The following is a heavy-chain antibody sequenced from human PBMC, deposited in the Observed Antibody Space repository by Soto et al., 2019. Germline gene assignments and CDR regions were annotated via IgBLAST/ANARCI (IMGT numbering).Heavy chain of an antibody. Sequence: SETLSLTCTVSGGSISSYYWSWIRQPAGKGLEWIGRIYTSGSTNYNPSLKSRVTMSVDTSKNQFSLKLSSGTAADTAVYYCARAGDYDSWSGDTSKYYYYGMEGWGHGTTVT. D-gene: IGHD3-3*01. CDR3: ARAGDYDSWSGDTSKYYYYGMEG. J-gene: IGHJ6*02. CDR1: GGSISSYY. CDR2: IYTSGST. V-gene: IGHV4-4*07.